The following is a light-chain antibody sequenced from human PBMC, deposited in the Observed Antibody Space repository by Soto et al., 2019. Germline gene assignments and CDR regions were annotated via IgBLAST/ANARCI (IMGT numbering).Light chain of an antibody. CDR3: QQRSNWPPIT. CDR2: WAS. CDR1: QSLLYSSNKKDY. J-gene: IGKJ5*01. Sequence: DFVMTQSPDSLAVSLGERATISCKSSQSLLYSSNKKDYLAWYQHKPGQPPKLLFYWASTREFGVPDRFSGSGSGTEFTLTISSLEPEDAALYYCQQRSNWPPITFGQGTRLEIK. V-gene: IGKV4-1*01.